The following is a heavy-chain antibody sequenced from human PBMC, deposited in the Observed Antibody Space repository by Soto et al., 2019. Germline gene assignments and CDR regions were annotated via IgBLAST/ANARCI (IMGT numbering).Heavy chain of an antibody. J-gene: IGHJ6*02. CDR2: IDNSGST. D-gene: IGHD2-15*01. CDR3: ARVGGGYYYGMDV. V-gene: IGHV4-4*02. Sequence: QVQLQESGPGLVNPSGTLSLTCAVSGGSISSSNWWSWVRQPPGKGLEWIGEIDNSGSTNYNPSLKSRFTISVDKSKNQFSLKMSSVTAADTAVYYCARVGGGYYYGMDVWGQGTTVTVSS. CDR1: GGSISSSNW.